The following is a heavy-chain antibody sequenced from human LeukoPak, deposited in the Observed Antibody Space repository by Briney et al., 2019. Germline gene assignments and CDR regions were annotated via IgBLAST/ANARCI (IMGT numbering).Heavy chain of an antibody. CDR3: ARGRENWFDP. CDR2: INSDGSST. V-gene: IGHV3-74*01. Sequence: GGSLRLSCAASGFTFSSYWMHWVRQAPGKRRVWVSRINSDGSSTSYADSVKGRFTISRDNTNNTLYLQMNSLRAEDTAVYYCARGRENWFDPWGQGTLVTVSS. CDR1: GFTFSSYW. J-gene: IGHJ5*02.